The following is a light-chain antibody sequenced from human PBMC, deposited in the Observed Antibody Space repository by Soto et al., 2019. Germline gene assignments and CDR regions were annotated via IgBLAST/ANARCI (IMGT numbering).Light chain of an antibody. CDR1: SSDVGGYNY. Sequence: QSALTQPPSASGSPGQSVTISCTGTSSDVGGYNYVSWYQQHPGKAPKLIIYEVSKRPSGVPDRFSGSKFGNTASLTVSVLQAEDEADYYCSSYAGSNNLVFGGGTKLTVL. CDR3: SSYAGSNNLV. V-gene: IGLV2-8*01. J-gene: IGLJ2*01. CDR2: EVS.